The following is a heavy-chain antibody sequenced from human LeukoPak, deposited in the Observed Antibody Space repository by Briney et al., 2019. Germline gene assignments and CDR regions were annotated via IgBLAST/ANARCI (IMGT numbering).Heavy chain of an antibody. CDR3: ASGRYNPPDY. Sequence: SETLSLTCAVYGGSFSGYYWSWIRQPPGKGLEWIREINHSGSTNYNPSLKSRVTISVDTSKNQFSLKLSSVTAADTAVYYCASGRYNPPDYWGQGTLVTVSS. V-gene: IGHV4-34*01. CDR1: GGSFSGYY. CDR2: INHSGST. D-gene: IGHD5-18*01. J-gene: IGHJ4*02.